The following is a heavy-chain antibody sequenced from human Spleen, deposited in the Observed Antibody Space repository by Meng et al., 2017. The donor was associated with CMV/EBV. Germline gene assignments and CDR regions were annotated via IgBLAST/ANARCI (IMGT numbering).Heavy chain of an antibody. Sequence: SGDSFTKYWIGWVRQMPGKGLEWMGIIDPNDSDSRYSPSFEGQVTISVDRSISTAYLHWSSLKASDTATYYCARPRIYGFYFYGMDVWGQGTTVTVSS. CDR3: ARPRIYGFYFYGMDV. D-gene: IGHD2-15*01. CDR1: GDSFTKYW. CDR2: IDPNDSDS. V-gene: IGHV5-51*01. J-gene: IGHJ6*02.